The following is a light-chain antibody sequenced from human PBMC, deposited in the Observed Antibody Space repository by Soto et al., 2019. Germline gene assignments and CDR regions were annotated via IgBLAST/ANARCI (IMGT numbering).Light chain of an antibody. CDR3: QQPGSSPPT. J-gene: IGKJ1*01. CDR2: AAS. CDR1: QSVNSRY. V-gene: IGKV3-20*01. Sequence: EIVLTQSPGTLSLSPGERVTLSCRASQSVNSRYLAWYQQKPGQAPRLLLYAASSRATGIPDRFSGSGSGTDFTLTIIRLEPEDFAVYSCQQPGSSPPTVGQGAKAEIK.